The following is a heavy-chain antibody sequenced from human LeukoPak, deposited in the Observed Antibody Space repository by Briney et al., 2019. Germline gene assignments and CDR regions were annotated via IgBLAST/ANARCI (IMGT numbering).Heavy chain of an antibody. CDR3: ARVYSSTYPQKYYFDS. J-gene: IGHJ4*02. CDR1: GYTFTSYD. CDR2: MNPNSGNT. Sequence: VASVKVSCKASGYTFTSYDINWVRQATGQGLEWMGWMNPNSGNTGYAQKFQGRVTMTRNTSISTAYMELSSLRSEDTAVYYCARVYSSTYPQKYYFDSWGQGTLVTVSS. D-gene: IGHD5/OR15-5a*01. V-gene: IGHV1-8*01.